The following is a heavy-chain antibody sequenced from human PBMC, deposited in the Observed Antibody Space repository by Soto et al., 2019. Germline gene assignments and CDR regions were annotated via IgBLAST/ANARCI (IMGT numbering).Heavy chain of an antibody. V-gene: IGHV4-4*07. CDR3: AREEDYYGSGSYYNKYNWFDP. CDR2: IYSHGTT. CDR1: GGSISSYY. J-gene: IGHJ5*02. Sequence: PSETLSLTCTVSGGSISSYYWSWIRQSAGKGLEWIGRIYSHGTTNYNPSLKSRVTVSVDTSKNQVSLKLTSVTAADTAVYYCAREEDYYGSGSYYNKYNWFDPWGQGTLVTVSS. D-gene: IGHD3-10*01.